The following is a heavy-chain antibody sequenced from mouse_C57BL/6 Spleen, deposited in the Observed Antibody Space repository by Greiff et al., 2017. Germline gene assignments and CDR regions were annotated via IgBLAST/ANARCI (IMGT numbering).Heavy chain of an antibody. CDR1: GYAFSSSW. Sequence: VKLQESGPELVKPGASVKISCKASGYAFSSSWMNWVKQRPGKGLEWIGRIYPGDGDTNYNGKFKGKATLTADKSSSTAYMQLSSLTSEDSAVYFCARSQSSHRGQGASVTVSS. V-gene: IGHV1-82*01. CDR2: IYPGDGDT. CDR3: ARSQSSH. J-gene: IGHJ4*01. D-gene: IGHD1-1*01.